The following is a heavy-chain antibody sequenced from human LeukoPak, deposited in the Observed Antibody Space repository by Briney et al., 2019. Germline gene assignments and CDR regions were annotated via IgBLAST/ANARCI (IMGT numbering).Heavy chain of an antibody. D-gene: IGHD3-22*01. CDR1: GDTFTSYD. Sequence: ASVKVSCKASGDTFTSYDINWVRRATGQGLEWMGWMNPRSGNTGYAQKLQGRVTMTRNTAISTAYMDLSSLRTEDTAVYYCVTALSCYDPSGYYPIDYSGQGTLVTVSS. CDR2: MNPRSGNT. J-gene: IGHJ4*02. V-gene: IGHV1-8*01. CDR3: VTALSCYDPSGYYPIDY.